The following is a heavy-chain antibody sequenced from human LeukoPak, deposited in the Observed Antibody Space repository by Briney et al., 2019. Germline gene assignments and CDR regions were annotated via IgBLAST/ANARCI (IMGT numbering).Heavy chain of an antibody. Sequence: ASVTVSCKASGYTFTSYGISWVRQAPGQGLEWMGWISAYNGNTNYAQKLQGRVTMTTDTSTSTAYMELRSLRSDDTAVYYSARDFPVAGTENWFDPWGQGTLVTVSS. CDR2: ISAYNGNT. CDR1: GYTFTSYG. D-gene: IGHD6-19*01. CDR3: ARDFPVAGTENWFDP. J-gene: IGHJ5*02. V-gene: IGHV1-18*01.